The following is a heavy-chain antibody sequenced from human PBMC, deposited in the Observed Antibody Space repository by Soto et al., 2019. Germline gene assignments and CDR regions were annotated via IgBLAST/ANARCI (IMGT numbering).Heavy chain of an antibody. D-gene: IGHD5-18*01. V-gene: IGHV1-2*04. CDR3: ARGNTIQRYTSTDY. Sequence: ASVKVSCKASGYTFTVYYMHWVLQAPGQGLEWMGWINPNSGGTNYAQKFQGWVTMTRDTSISTAYMELSRLRSDDTAVYYCARGNTIQRYTSTDYWGQGTLVTVSS. CDR2: INPNSGGT. J-gene: IGHJ4*02. CDR1: GYTFTVYY.